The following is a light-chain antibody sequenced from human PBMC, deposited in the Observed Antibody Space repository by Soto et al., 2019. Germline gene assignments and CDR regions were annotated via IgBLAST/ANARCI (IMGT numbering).Light chain of an antibody. J-gene: IGKJ4*01. CDR2: SAS. CDR1: QGVRDD. Sequence: IQMTQSPSSLSASLGDRVTITCRASQGVRDDVGWYQQKPGKAPKLLIYSASTLQSGVPSRFSGSGSGTDFTLTISGLQQEDFATYYCLQESNYHLTFGEGTKVEIK. V-gene: IGKV1-6*01. CDR3: LQESNYHLT.